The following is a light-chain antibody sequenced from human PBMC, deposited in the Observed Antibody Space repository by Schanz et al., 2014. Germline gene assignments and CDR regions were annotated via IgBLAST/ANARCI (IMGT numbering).Light chain of an antibody. CDR3: SSYTRSSTYV. V-gene: IGLV2-11*01. J-gene: IGLJ1*01. CDR2: DVS. Sequence: QSALTQPRSVSGSPGQSVTISCTGTSSNIGGYNYVSWYQQHPGKAPKLMIYDVSKRPSGVPDRFSGSKSGNTASLTISGLQAEDEADYYCSSYTRSSTYVFGTGTKLTVL. CDR1: SSNIGGYNY.